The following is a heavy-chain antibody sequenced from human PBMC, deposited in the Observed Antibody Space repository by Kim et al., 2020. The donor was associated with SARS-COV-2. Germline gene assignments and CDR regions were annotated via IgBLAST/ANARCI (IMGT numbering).Heavy chain of an antibody. CDR1: GGSISSGGYY. Sequence: SQTLSLTCTVSGGSISSGGYYWSWIRQHPGKGLEWIGYIYYSGSTYYNPSLKSRVTISVDTSKNQFSLKLSSVTAADTAVYYCARVRDHLLGGWGYFDYWGHGTLVTVSS. D-gene: IGHD3-16*01. CDR2: IYYSGST. V-gene: IGHV4-31*03. J-gene: IGHJ4*01. CDR3: ARVRDHLLGGWGYFDY.